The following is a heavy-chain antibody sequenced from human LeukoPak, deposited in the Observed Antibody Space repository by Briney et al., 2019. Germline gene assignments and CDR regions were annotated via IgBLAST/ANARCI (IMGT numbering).Heavy chain of an antibody. V-gene: IGHV3-23*01. Sequence: GGSLRLSCAVSGFTFSSYAMSWVRQAPGKGLEWVSAISGSGGSTYYADSVKGRFTISRDNSKNTLYLQMNSLRAEDTAVYYCAKGSCSSTSCRIDYWGQGTLVTVSS. D-gene: IGHD2-2*01. CDR3: AKGSCSSTSCRIDY. J-gene: IGHJ4*02. CDR2: ISGSGGST. CDR1: GFTFSSYA.